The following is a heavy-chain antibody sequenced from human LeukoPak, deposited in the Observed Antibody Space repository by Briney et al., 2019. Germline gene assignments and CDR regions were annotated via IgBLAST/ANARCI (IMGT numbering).Heavy chain of an antibody. J-gene: IGHJ4*02. D-gene: IGHD1-26*01. CDR2: IYTSGST. CDR3: ARQRLSIVGATEDPYYFDY. CDR1: GGSISSGSYY. V-gene: IGHV4-61*02. Sequence: PSQTLSLTCTVSGGSISSGSYYWSWIRQPAGKGLGWIGRIYTSGSTNYNPSLKSRVTISVDTSKNQFSLKLSSVTAADTAVYYCARQRLSIVGATEDPYYFDYWGQGTLVTVSS.